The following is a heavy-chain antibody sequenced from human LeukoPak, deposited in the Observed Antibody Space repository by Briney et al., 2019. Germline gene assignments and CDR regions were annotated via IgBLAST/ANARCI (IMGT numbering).Heavy chain of an antibody. CDR3: ARDPLRWLQRNYYFDY. Sequence: ASVKVSCKASGYTFTSYAMHWVRQAPGQRLEWMGWINAGNGNTKYSQKFQGRVTITRDTSASTAYMELSSLRSEDTAVYYCARDPLRWLQRNYYFDYWGQGTLVTVSS. CDR1: GYTFTSYA. D-gene: IGHD5-24*01. CDR2: INAGNGNT. V-gene: IGHV1-3*01. J-gene: IGHJ4*02.